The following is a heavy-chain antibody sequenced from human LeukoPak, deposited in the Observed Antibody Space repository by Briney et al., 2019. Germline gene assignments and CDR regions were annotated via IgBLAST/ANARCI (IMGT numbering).Heavy chain of an antibody. Sequence: GGSLRLSCAASGFTFSSYWMSWVRQAPGKGLEWVANIKQDGSEKYYVDSVKGRFTISRDNAKNSLYLQMNSLRAEDTAVYYCARDGAVPAAMTFYYYYMDVWGKGTTVTVSS. D-gene: IGHD2-2*01. J-gene: IGHJ6*03. CDR3: ARDGAVPAAMTFYYYYMDV. V-gene: IGHV3-7*01. CDR1: GFTFSSYW. CDR2: IKQDGSEK.